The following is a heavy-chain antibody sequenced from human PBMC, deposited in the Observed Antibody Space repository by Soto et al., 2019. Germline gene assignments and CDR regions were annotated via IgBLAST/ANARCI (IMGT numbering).Heavy chain of an antibody. CDR2: ISYDGSNK. Sequence: PGGCLRHSCAASGFTSSSYGMHWLRQAPGKGLEWVAVISYDGSNKYYADSVKGRFTISRDNSKNTLYLQMNSLRAEDTAVYYCAKQQSSGWYGGYYFDYWGQGT. J-gene: IGHJ4*02. CDR1: GFTSSSYG. CDR3: AKQQSSGWYGGYYFDY. D-gene: IGHD6-19*01. V-gene: IGHV3-30*18.